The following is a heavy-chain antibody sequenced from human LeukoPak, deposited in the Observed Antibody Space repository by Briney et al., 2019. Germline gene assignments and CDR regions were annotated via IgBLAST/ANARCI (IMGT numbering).Heavy chain of an antibody. CDR1: GFTVSSNY. Sequence: GGSLRLSCAASGFTVSSNYMSWVRQAPGKGLEWVSVIYSGGSTYYADSVKGRFTISRDNSKNTLYLQMNSLRAEDTAVYYCASPAIFGVPLHDGAFDIWGQGTMVTVSS. D-gene: IGHD3-3*01. CDR3: ASPAIFGVPLHDGAFDI. CDR2: IYSGGST. V-gene: IGHV3-53*01. J-gene: IGHJ3*02.